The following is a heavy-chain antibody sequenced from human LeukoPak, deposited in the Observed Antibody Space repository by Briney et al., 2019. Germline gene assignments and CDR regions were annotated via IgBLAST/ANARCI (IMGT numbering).Heavy chain of an antibody. CDR2: INPNSGDT. CDR3: ARDRRDYYGSGSYHWFDP. J-gene: IGHJ5*02. Sequence: GASVKVSCKASRYSFTGYYMHWVRQAPGQGLEWMAWINPNSGDTNYAQKFQGRVTMTRDTSISTAYMELSRLRSDDTAVYYCARDRRDYYGSGSYHWFDPWGQGTLVTVSS. V-gene: IGHV1-2*02. CDR1: RYSFTGYY. D-gene: IGHD3-10*01.